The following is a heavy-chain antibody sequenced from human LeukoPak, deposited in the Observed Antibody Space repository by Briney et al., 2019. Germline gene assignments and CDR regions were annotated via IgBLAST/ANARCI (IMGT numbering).Heavy chain of an antibody. J-gene: IGHJ5*02. CDR2: IYYSGST. V-gene: IGHV4-59*01. CDR3: ARDLRNWFDP. CDR1: GGSISSYH. Sequence: PSETLSLTCTVSGGSISSYHWSWIRQPPGKGLEWIGYIYYSGSTNYNPSLKSRVTISVDTSKNQFSLKLSSVTAADTAVYYCARDLRNWFDPWGQGTLVTVSS. D-gene: IGHD3-10*01.